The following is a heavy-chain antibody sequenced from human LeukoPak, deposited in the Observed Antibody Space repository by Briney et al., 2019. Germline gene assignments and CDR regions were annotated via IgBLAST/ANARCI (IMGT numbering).Heavy chain of an antibody. CDR3: AKGKATGPYDAFDI. J-gene: IGHJ3*02. V-gene: IGHV3-23*01. CDR2: INGGGSST. Sequence: GGSLRLSCAASGITFGNYGMNWVRQAPGKGLEWVSAINGGGSSTYYAGSVKGRFTISRDSSKNTLYLQMNSLRAEDTAVYYCAKGKATGPYDAFDIWGQGTMVTVSS. D-gene: IGHD1-1*01. CDR1: GITFGNYG.